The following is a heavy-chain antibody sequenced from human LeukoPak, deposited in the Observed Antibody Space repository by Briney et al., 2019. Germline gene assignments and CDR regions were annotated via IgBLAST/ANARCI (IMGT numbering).Heavy chain of an antibody. CDR1: GFTFSSYS. V-gene: IGHV3-7*01. CDR3: ARDCCGPDY. Sequence: PGGSLRLSCAASGFTFSSYSMNWVRQAPGKGLEWVANIKQDGSEKYYVDSVKGRFTISRDNSKNSLYLQMNSLRAEDTAVYYCARDCCGPDYWGQGTLVTVSS. D-gene: IGHD2-21*01. CDR2: IKQDGSEK. J-gene: IGHJ4*02.